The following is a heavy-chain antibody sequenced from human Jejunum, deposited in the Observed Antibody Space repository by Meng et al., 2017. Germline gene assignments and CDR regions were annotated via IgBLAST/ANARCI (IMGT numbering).Heavy chain of an antibody. CDR2: INTKTGNP. V-gene: IGHV7-4-1*02. D-gene: IGHD1-26*01. CDR3: ATSGGGFDY. CDR1: GYTLSDYS. J-gene: IGHJ4*02. Sequence: QVQLLQAGDEEKRPGASLKVSCKASGYTLSDYSMHWVRQAPGQGLEWMGWINTKTGNPMYAQGFTGRFVFSLDTSVSTAHLHISTLTPEDTAVYYCATSGGGFDYWGQGTLVTVSS.